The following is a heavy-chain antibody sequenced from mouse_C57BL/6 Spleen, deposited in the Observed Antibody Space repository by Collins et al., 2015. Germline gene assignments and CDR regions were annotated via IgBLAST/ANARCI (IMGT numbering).Heavy chain of an antibody. D-gene: IGHD2-14*01. V-gene: IGHV9-2-1*01. CDR2: INTETGEL. Sequence: QIQLVQSGPELKKPGETVKISCKASGYTFTDYSMHWVKQAPGKGLKWMGWINTETGELTYADDFKGRFAFSLETSASTAYLQINNLKNEDTATYFCASIYRGFMDYWGQGTSVTVSS. CDR1: GYTFTDYS. J-gene: IGHJ4*01. CDR3: ASIYRGFMDY.